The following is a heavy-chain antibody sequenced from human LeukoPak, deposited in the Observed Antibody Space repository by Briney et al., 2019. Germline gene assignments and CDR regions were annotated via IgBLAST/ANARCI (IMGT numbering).Heavy chain of an antibody. V-gene: IGHV3-30*19. D-gene: IGHD1-1*01. CDR1: GFTFRSYG. J-gene: IGHJ3*02. Sequence: GGSLRLSCAASGFTFRSYGMHWVRQAPGKGLEWVAVISYDGSNKYYADSVKGRFTISRDNSKNTLYLQMNSLRAEDTAVYYCAREILRNDAAFDIWGQGTMVTVSS. CDR2: ISYDGSNK. CDR3: AREILRNDAAFDI.